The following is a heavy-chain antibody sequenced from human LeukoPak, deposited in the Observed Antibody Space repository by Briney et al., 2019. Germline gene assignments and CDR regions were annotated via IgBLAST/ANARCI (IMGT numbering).Heavy chain of an antibody. V-gene: IGHV1-2*02. J-gene: IGHJ6*03. Sequence: GASVKVSCKASGYTFTGYYMHWVRQAPGQGLEWMGWINPNSGGTNYAQKFQGRVTMTRDTSISTAYMELSSLRSEDTAVYYCARVGRGPSHYYMDVWGKGTTVTVSS. CDR2: INPNSGGT. CDR3: ARVGRGPSHYYMDV. D-gene: IGHD3-10*01. CDR1: GYTFTGYY.